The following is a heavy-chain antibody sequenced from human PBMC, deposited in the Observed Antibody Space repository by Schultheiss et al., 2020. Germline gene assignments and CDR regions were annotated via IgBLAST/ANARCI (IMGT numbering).Heavy chain of an antibody. V-gene: IGHV4-4*08. J-gene: IGHJ4*02. CDR1: GDSISTYY. CDR2: IYDSGIT. Sequence: SETLSLTCSVSGDSISTYYWSWIRQPPGKGLEWIGYIYDSGITNYNPSLKSRITISVDTSKKELSLWLSSVTAADTAVYYCARGNLRFGFSVDYWGQGILVIVSS. D-gene: IGHD5-12*01. CDR3: ARGNLRFGFSVDY.